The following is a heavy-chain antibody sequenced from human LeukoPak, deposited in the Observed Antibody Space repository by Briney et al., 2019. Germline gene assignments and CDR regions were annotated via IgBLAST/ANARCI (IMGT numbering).Heavy chain of an antibody. CDR2: ISSSGRFT. J-gene: IGHJ4*02. CDR1: QFTFGYYT. CDR3: ARNSSSWYYFDY. V-gene: IGHV3-21*01. Sequence: GGSLRLSCAASQFTFGYYTMNWVRQAPGKGLEWVSSISSSGRFTHYGDAVKGRLTISRDNAKNSLYLQMNSLRADDTAVYYCARNSSSWYYFDYWGQGTLVTVSS. D-gene: IGHD6-13*01.